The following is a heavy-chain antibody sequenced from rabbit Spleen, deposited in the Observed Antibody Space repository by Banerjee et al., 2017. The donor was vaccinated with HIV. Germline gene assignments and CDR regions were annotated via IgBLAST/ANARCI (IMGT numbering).Heavy chain of an antibody. D-gene: IGHD6-1*01. CDR1: GFSFSSSYW. V-gene: IGHV1S45*01. CDR2: IYAGSSGST. CDR3: ARRAGYAGYGYAYFNL. Sequence: EQLEESGGDLVKPEGSLTLTCTASGFSFSSSYWICWVRQAPGKGLEWIACIYAGSSGSTYYASWAKGRFTISKTSSTTVTLQMTSLTAADTATYFCARRAGYAGYGYAYFNLWGPGTLVTVS. J-gene: IGHJ4*01.